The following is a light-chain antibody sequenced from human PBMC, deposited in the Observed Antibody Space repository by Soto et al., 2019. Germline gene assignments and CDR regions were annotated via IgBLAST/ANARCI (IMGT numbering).Light chain of an antibody. V-gene: IGKV1-6*01. CDR2: GAS. J-gene: IGKJ1*01. CDR1: QVIRND. CDR3: LHDHNYPWT. Sequence: AIQMTQSPSSLSASVGDRVTITCRASQVIRNDLGWYQQKPGKAPKLLIYGASNLQSGVPSRFSGSGSGTDFTLTMICLQPEDFATYYCLHDHNYPWTFGQGTKVDIK.